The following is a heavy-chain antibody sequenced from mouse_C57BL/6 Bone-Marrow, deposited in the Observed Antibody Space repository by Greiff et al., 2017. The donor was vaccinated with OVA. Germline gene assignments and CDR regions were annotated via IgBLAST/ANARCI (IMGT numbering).Heavy chain of an antibody. CDR2: ISSGSSTI. D-gene: IGHD4-1*01. V-gene: IGHV5-17*01. Sequence: EVQRVESGGGLVKPGGSLTLSCAASGFTFSDYGMHWVRQAPEKGLEWVAYISSGSSTIYYEATVKGRFTISRDNAKNTLFLQMTSLRSEDTAMYYCARAWVLDYWGQGTTLTVSS. CDR3: ARAWVLDY. CDR1: GFTFSDYG. J-gene: IGHJ2*01.